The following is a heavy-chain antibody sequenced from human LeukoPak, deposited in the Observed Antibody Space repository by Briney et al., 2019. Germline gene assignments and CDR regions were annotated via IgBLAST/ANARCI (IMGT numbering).Heavy chain of an antibody. D-gene: IGHD2-21*02. CDR1: GYTFTSYD. CDR3: ARGRRVGSAYCGGDCRSFDY. Sequence: ASVKVSCKASGYTFTSYDINWVRQATGQGLEWMGWMNPNSGNTGYAQKFQGRVTMTRNTSISTAYMELSSLRSEDTAVYYCARGRRVGSAYCGGDCRSFDYWGQGTLVTVSS. J-gene: IGHJ4*02. CDR2: MNPNSGNT. V-gene: IGHV1-8*01.